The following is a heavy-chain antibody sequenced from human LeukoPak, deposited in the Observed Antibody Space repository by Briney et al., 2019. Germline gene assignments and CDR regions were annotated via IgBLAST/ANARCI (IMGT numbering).Heavy chain of an antibody. D-gene: IGHD1-26*01. J-gene: IGHJ4*02. CDR3: ARRNSGSYYLPYFDY. Sequence: SETLSLTCTVTGASISSSNYYWGWIRQPPGKGLEWIGSIYYSGSSYYNPSLKSRLTMSIDTSRNQFSLKLSSVTAADTAVYYCARRNSGSYYLPYFDYWGQGTLVTVSS. CDR1: GASISSSNYY. CDR2: IYYSGSS. V-gene: IGHV4-39*01.